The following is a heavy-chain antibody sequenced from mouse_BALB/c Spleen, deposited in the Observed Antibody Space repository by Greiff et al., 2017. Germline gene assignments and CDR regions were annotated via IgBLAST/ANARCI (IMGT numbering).Heavy chain of an antibody. Sequence: EVQRVESGGGLVKPGGSLKLSCAASGFTFSDYYMYWVRQTPEKRLEWVATISDGGSYTYYPDSVKGRFTISRDNAKNNLYLQMSSLKSEDTAMYYCARDLVDWGQGTTLTVSS. V-gene: IGHV5-4*02. CDR1: GFTFSDYY. D-gene: IGHD1-1*02. J-gene: IGHJ2*01. CDR3: ARDLVD. CDR2: ISDGGSYT.